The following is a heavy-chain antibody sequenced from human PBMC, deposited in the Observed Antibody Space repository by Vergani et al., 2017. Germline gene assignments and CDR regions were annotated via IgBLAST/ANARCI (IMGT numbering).Heavy chain of an antibody. D-gene: IGHD4-17*01. CDR1: GFTFSSYA. J-gene: IGHJ4*02. CDR2: ISYDGSNK. CDR3: AKGRTYGDYEVGPY. V-gene: IGHV3-30*04. Sequence: VQLLESGGGLVQPGGSLRLSCAASGFTFSSYAMHWVRQAPGKGLEWVAVISYDGSNKYYADSVKGRFTISRDNSKNTLYLQMNSLRAEDTAVYYCAKGRTYGDYEVGPYWGQGTLVTVSS.